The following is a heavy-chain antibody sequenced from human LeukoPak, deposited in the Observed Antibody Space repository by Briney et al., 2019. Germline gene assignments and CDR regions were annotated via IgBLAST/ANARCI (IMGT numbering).Heavy chain of an antibody. CDR3: ARVTLGNTPPYFSYMDG. Sequence: EASVKVSCKASGGTFNSYSISWVRQAPGQGLEWMGGIIPVFGTPNYAQKFQGRVTITTDESTSTVYMEVSSLRSVDTAVYYCARVTLGNTPPYFSYMDGWGKGTTVTVSS. J-gene: IGHJ6*03. CDR1: GGTFNSYS. CDR2: IIPVFGTP. V-gene: IGHV1-69*05. D-gene: IGHD2-15*01.